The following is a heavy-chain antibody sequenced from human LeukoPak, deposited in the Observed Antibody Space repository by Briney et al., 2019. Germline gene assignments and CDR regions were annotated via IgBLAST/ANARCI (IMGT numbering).Heavy chain of an antibody. CDR1: GYSFTSYW. V-gene: IGHV5-51*01. Sequence: GESLKISCKGSGYSFTSYWIGWVRQMPGKGLEWMGIIYPGDSDTRYSPSFQGQVTISADKSIGTAYLQWSSLKASDTAMYYCARAVRTKYSSSWTQPFDYWGQGTLVTVSS. CDR3: ARAVRTKYSSSWTQPFDY. D-gene: IGHD6-13*01. J-gene: IGHJ4*02. CDR2: IYPGDSDT.